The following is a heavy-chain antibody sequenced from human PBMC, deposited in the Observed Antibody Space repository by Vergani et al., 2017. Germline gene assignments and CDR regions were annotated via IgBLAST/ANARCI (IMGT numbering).Heavy chain of an antibody. CDR1: GDSINNGNYS. CDR3: VCRATSPPRRFDC. V-gene: IGHV4-39*01. CDR2: VYYNGST. J-gene: IGHJ4*02. D-gene: IGHD2-2*01. Sequence: QLQLQESGPGLVKPSETLSLTCIVSGDSINNGNYSWGWIRQPPGKGLEWIGSVYYNGSTYYNPSLKSRVTTSVDASKNQFSLKLTSVTAADTAVYRCVCRATSPPRRFDCWGQGTLVIVSS.